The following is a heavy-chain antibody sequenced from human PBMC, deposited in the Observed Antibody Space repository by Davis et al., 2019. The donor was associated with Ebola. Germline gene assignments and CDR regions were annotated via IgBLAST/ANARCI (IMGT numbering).Heavy chain of an antibody. D-gene: IGHD3-9*01. J-gene: IGHJ4*02. CDR1: GFTFSSYG. V-gene: IGHV3-30*18. Sequence: PGGSLRLSCAASGFTFSSYGMHWVRQAPGKGLEWVAVISYDGSNKYYADSVKGRFTISRDNSKNTLYLQMNSLRAEDTAVYYCTKDFDYEGGHWGQGSLVTVSS. CDR2: ISYDGSNK. CDR3: TKDFDYEGGH.